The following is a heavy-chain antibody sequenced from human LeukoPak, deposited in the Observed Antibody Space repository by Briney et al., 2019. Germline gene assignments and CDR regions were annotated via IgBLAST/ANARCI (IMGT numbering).Heavy chain of an antibody. CDR1: GGSISSYY. V-gene: IGHV4-59*08. Sequence: PSETLSLTCTVSGGSISSYYWSWIRQPPGEGLEWIGSIYYSGSTNYNPSLKSRVTISVDTSKSQFSLKMSSVTAADTAGYYCARVDTALVGAFDIWGQGTMVTVSS. CDR3: ARVDTALVGAFDI. D-gene: IGHD5-18*01. CDR2: IYYSGST. J-gene: IGHJ3*02.